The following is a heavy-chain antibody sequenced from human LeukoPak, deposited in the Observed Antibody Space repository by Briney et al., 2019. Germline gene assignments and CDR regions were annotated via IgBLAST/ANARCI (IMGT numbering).Heavy chain of an antibody. Sequence: PSETLPLTCAVYGGSFSGYYWSWIRQPPGKGLEWIGEINHSGSTNYNPSLKSRVTISVDTSKNQFSLKLSSVTAADTAVYYCASGGCSSTSCHWSSWFDPWGQGTLVTVSS. CDR1: GGSFSGYY. CDR3: ASGGCSSTSCHWSSWFDP. D-gene: IGHD2-2*01. J-gene: IGHJ5*02. V-gene: IGHV4-34*01. CDR2: INHSGST.